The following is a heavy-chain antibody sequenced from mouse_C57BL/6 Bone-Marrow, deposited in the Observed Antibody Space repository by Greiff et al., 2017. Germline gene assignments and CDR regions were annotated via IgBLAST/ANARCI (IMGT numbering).Heavy chain of an antibody. V-gene: IGHV5-17*01. CDR3: ARNYGSSYPAWFAY. J-gene: IGHJ3*01. D-gene: IGHD1-1*01. CDR1: GFTFSDYG. Sequence: EVQLKESGGGLVKPGGSLKLSCAASGFTFSDYGMHWVRQAPEKGLEWVAYISSGSSTIYYADTVKGRFTISRDNAKNTLFLQMTSLRSEDTAMYYCARNYGSSYPAWFAYWGQGTLVTVSA. CDR2: ISSGSSTI.